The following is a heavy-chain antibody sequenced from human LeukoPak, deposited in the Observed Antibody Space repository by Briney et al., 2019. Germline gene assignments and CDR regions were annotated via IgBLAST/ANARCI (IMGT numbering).Heavy chain of an antibody. CDR2: IYYSGST. J-gene: IGHJ6*03. D-gene: IGHD3-9*01. CDR3: ARDQGYYDILTTYVPISYMDV. V-gene: IGHV4-59*01. CDR1: GDSISSSY. Sequence: SETLSLTCTVSGDSISSSYWSWIRQPPGKGLEWIGYIYYSGSTNYNPSLKSRVTISVDTSKNQFSLKLSSVTAADTAVYYCARDQGYYDILTTYVPISYMDVWGKGTTVTVSS.